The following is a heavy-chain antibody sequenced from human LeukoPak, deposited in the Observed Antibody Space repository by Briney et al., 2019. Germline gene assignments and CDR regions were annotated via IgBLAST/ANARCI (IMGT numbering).Heavy chain of an antibody. CDR1: GFTFSNHA. CDR2: ISGSVDSI. Sequence: GGSLRLSCVGSGFTFSNHAMAWVRQAPGRGLEWVSAISGSVDSIHYTDSVKGRFTVSRDNSRNTVFLQTNSLRGEDTAVYYCAKANVVATRAYEDWGQGTLVTVSS. CDR3: AKANVVATRAYED. V-gene: IGHV3-23*01. D-gene: IGHD5-12*01. J-gene: IGHJ4*02.